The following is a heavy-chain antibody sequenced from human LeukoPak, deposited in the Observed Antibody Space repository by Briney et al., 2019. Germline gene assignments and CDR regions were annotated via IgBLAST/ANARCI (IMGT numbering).Heavy chain of an antibody. Sequence: GGSLRLSCAASGFTFSSYNMNWVRQAPGKGLEWVSYISSSSSTMYYADSVKGRFTISRDNAKNSLYLQMNSLRAEDTALYYCARAEADYGDYFDYWGQGTLVTVSS. J-gene: IGHJ4*02. CDR2: ISSSSSTM. CDR1: GFTFSSYN. CDR3: ARAEADYGDYFDY. D-gene: IGHD4-17*01. V-gene: IGHV3-48*04.